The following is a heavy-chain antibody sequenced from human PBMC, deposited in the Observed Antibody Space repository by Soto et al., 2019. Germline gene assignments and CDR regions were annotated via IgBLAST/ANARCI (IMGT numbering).Heavy chain of an antibody. D-gene: IGHD6-6*01. Sequence: SETLSLTCTVSGGSFSPNYWSWIRQPPGKGLEWVGYIYYAGSTSYNPSLKSRVTISLDTSKSQFSLSLSSVTAADTAVYYCARSTIAPHLFVYPFDSWGQGTLVTVSS. CDR3: ARSTIAPHLFVYPFDS. J-gene: IGHJ4*01. CDR2: IYYAGST. V-gene: IGHV4-59*08. CDR1: GGSFSPNY.